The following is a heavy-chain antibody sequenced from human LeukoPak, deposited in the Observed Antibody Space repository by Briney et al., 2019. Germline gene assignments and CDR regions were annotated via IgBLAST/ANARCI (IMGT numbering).Heavy chain of an antibody. Sequence: GGSLRLSCAASGFTFSSYYMSWVRQAPGKGLEWVSIIYSGGSKKYSDSAKGRLTTSRDNSKTTLYLQMSSRRAEDAPVYYCAREGSTNWFDPWGQGTLVTVSS. V-gene: IGHV3-53*01. D-gene: IGHD5/OR15-5a*01. J-gene: IGHJ5*02. CDR1: GFTFSSYY. CDR3: AREGSTNWFDP. CDR2: IYSGGSK.